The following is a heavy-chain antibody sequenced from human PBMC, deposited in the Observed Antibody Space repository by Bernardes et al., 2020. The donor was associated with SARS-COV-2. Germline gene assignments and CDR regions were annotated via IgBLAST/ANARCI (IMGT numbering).Heavy chain of an antibody. D-gene: IGHD2-15*01. J-gene: IGHJ3*02. CDR1: GDSLSSGDYY. Sequence: SETLSLTCTVSGDSLSSGDYYCSWIRQPAWKGLEYIGRFHTRGSTKYNPSHKCRATMLLHISKNQFSLRLTSVTAADTAVYYCAFTTVVPWAFDIWGEGSMVTVSS. CDR2: FHTRGST. V-gene: IGHV4-61*02. CDR3: AFTTVVPWAFDI.